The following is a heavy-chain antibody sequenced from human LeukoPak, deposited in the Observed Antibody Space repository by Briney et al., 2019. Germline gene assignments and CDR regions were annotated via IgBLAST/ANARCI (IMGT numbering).Heavy chain of an antibody. Sequence: PSETLSLTCAVYGGSFSGYYWSWLRQPPGKGLGWIGEINHSGSTNYNPSRKSRVTISEDTSKNQFSLKLSSVTAADTAAYYCASSDYYDSSGYGISWGQGTLVTVSS. V-gene: IGHV4-34*01. D-gene: IGHD3-22*01. J-gene: IGHJ4*02. CDR1: GGSFSGYY. CDR3: ASSDYYDSSGYGIS. CDR2: INHSGST.